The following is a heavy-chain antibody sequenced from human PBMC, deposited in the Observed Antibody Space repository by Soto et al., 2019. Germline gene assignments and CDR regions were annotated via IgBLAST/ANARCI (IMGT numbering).Heavy chain of an antibody. CDR1: GLTFSSYW. V-gene: IGHV3-7*01. D-gene: IGHD6-13*01. CDR2: IKQDGSEK. J-gene: IGHJ6*03. CDR3: ARDLGSSSWDDYYYYYYMDV. Sequence: GGSLRLSCAASGLTFSSYWMSWVRQAPGKGLEWVANIKQDGSEKYYVDSVKGRFTISRDNAKNSLYLQMNSLRAEDTAVYYCARDLGSSSWDDYYYYYYMDVWGKGTTVTVSS.